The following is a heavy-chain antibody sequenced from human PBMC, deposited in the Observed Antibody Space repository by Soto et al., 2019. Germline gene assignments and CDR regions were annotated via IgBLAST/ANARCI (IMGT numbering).Heavy chain of an antibody. CDR2: ISGSGGST. CDR3: AKSFGGGPHIVVVPAAIAFDY. J-gene: IGHJ4*02. D-gene: IGHD2-2*02. CDR1: GFTFSSYA. V-gene: IGHV3-23*01. Sequence: GGSLRLSCAASGFTFSSYAMSWVRQAPGKGLEWVSAISGSGGSTYYADSVKGRFTISRDNSKNTLYLQMNSLRAEDTAVYYCAKSFGGGPHIVVVPAAIAFDYWGQGTLVTVSS.